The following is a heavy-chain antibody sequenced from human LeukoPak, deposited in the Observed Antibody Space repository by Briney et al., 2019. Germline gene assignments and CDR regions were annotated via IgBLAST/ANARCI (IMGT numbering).Heavy chain of an antibody. CDR3: ARDPIVGDTGGGDY. D-gene: IGHD1-26*01. Sequence: GGSLRVSCAASGFTLCSYWMSWGPQAPRKGLEWVSKINEDGSIENYVHSVRGRFSISRDNTKAALYLQMNSLRVDDTAIYYCARDPIVGDTGGGDYWGQGTLVTVSS. V-gene: IGHV3-7*01. J-gene: IGHJ4*02. CDR2: INEDGSIE. CDR1: GFTLCSYW.